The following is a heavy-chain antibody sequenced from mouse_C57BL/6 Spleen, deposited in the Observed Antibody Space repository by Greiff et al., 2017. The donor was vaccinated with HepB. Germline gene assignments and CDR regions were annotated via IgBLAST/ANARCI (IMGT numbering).Heavy chain of an antibody. D-gene: IGHD1-1*01. J-gene: IGHJ1*03. V-gene: IGHV1-76*01. Sequence: VQLQQSGAELVRPGASVKLSCKASGYTFTDYYINWVNQRPGQGLEWIARIYPGSGNTYYNETFKGKATLTAEKSSSTAYMQLSSLTSEDAAVYFCARGQFITTVRGYFDVWGTGTTVTVSS. CDR1: GYTFTDYY. CDR3: ARGQFITTVRGYFDV. CDR2: IYPGSGNT.